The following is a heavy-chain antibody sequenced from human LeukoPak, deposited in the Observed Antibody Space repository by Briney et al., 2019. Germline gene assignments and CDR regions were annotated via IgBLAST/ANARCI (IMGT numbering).Heavy chain of an antibody. D-gene: IGHD3-3*01. Sequence: ASVKVSCKASGYTFTSYGISWVPQAPGQGLEWMGWISAYNGNTNYAQKLQGRVTMTTDTSTSTAYMELRSLRSDDTAVYYCARVGITIFGVVSFDYWGQGTLVTVSS. CDR2: ISAYNGNT. CDR1: GYTFTSYG. J-gene: IGHJ4*02. CDR3: ARVGITIFGVVSFDY. V-gene: IGHV1-18*01.